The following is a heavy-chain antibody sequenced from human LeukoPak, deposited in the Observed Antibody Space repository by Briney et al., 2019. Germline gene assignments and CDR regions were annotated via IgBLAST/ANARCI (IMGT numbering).Heavy chain of an antibody. CDR2: ISAYNGNT. CDR1: GYTFTSYG. Sequence: WASVKVSCTASGYTFTSYGISWVRQAPGQGLEWMGWISAYNGNTNYAQKLQGRVTMTTDTSTSTAYMELRSLRSDDTAVYYCARSTTYKPLFDYWGQGTLVTVSS. J-gene: IGHJ4*02. CDR3: ARSTTYKPLFDY. D-gene: IGHD4-17*01. V-gene: IGHV1-18*01.